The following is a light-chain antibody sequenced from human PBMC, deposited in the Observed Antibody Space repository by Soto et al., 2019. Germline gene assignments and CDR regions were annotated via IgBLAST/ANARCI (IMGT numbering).Light chain of an antibody. Sequence: EIVMTQSPATLSVSPGERATLSCRASQSLSSSQLAWYQQKPGQAPRLLIYGASTRATGIPARFSGSGSGTEFTLTISSLQSEDFAVYYCQQYNNWPNFGQGTRLEIK. CDR3: QQYNNWPN. CDR2: GAS. V-gene: IGKV3-15*01. CDR1: QSLSSS. J-gene: IGKJ5*01.